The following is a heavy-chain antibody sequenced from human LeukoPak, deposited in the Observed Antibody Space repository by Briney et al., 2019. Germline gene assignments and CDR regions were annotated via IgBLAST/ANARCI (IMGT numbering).Heavy chain of an antibody. V-gene: IGHV3-48*03. CDR2: ISSSGSTI. CDR1: GFTFSSYE. J-gene: IGHJ4*02. Sequence: GGSLRLSCAASGFTFSSYEMNWVRQAPGKGLEWVSYISSSGSTIYYADSVKGRFTISRDNAKNSLYLQMHSLRAEATAVYYGARDFYDSSVAPPSYWGQGTLVTVSS. D-gene: IGHD3-22*01. CDR3: ARDFYDSSVAPPSY.